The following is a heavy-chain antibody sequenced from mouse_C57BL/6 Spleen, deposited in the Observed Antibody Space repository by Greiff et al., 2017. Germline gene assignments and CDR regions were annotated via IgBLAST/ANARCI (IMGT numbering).Heavy chain of an antibody. CDR3: ARGGDGNSAWFAY. CDR1: GYTFTSYW. Sequence: VQLQQPGTELVKPGASVKLSCKASGYTFTSYWMHWVKLRPGQGLEWIGNIKPSTGGTNYNEKFKSKATLTVDKSSSTAYMQLSSLTSEDSAVYYCARGGDGNSAWFAYWGQGTLVTVSA. J-gene: IGHJ3*01. D-gene: IGHD2-1*01. V-gene: IGHV1-53*01. CDR2: IKPSTGGT.